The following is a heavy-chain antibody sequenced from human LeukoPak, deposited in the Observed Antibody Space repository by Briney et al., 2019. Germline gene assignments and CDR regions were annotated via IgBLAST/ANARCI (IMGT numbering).Heavy chain of an antibody. CDR1: GFTFSSYS. Sequence: RAGGSLRLSCAASGFTFSSYSMNWVRQAPGKGLEWVSSISSSSSYIYYADSVKGRFTISNDNAKNSLYLQMNSLRAEDTAVYYCARALDFYYDSSGVYFQHWGQGTLVTVSS. CDR3: ARALDFYYDSSGVYFQH. V-gene: IGHV3-21*01. J-gene: IGHJ1*01. CDR2: ISSSSSYI. D-gene: IGHD3-22*01.